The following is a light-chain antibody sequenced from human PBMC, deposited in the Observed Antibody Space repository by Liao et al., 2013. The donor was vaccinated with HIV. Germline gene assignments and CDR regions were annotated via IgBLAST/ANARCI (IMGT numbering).Light chain of an antibody. V-gene: IGLV3-21*01. CDR2: YDS. Sequence: SYELTQPPSVSVAPGKTARITCGGDDFGTKRVHWYQQKPGQAPVLVIYYDSDRPSGIPERFSGSNSGNTATLSISRVEAGDEADYYCQVWDSNNDHPYVFGTGTKVTVL. CDR3: QVWDSNNDHPYV. CDR1: DFGTKR. J-gene: IGLJ1*01.